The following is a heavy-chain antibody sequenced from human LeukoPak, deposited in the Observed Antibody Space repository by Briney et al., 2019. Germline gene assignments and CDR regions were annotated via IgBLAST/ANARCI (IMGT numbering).Heavy chain of an antibody. CDR2: ISYDGSNK. Sequence: GGSLRLSCAASGFTFSSYAMHWVRQAPGKGLEWVAVISYDGSNKYYADSVKGGVTISRDNSKNTLYLQMNSLRAEDTAVYYCARDVSVTLTGYYVYYYYGMDVWGQGTTVTVSS. CDR3: ARDVSVTLTGYYVYYYYGMDV. V-gene: IGHV3-30*04. J-gene: IGHJ6*02. CDR1: GFTFSSYA. D-gene: IGHD3-9*01.